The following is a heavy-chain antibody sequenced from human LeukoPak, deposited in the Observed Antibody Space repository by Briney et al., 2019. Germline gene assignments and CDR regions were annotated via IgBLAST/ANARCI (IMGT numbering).Heavy chain of an antibody. D-gene: IGHD6-19*01. CDR2: ISGSGGST. CDR3: AKGLAVAGHFDY. V-gene: IGHV3-23*01. Sequence: PGGSLRLSCAASGFSFSSHWMHWVRQAPGKGLEWVSAISGSGGSTYYADSVKGRFTISRDKSKNTLYLQMNSLRAEDTAVYYCAKGLAVAGHFDYWGQGTLVTVSS. J-gene: IGHJ4*02. CDR1: GFSFSSHW.